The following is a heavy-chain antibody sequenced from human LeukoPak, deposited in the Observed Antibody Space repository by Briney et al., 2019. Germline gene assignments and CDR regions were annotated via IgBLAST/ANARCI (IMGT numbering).Heavy chain of an antibody. V-gene: IGHV1-3*03. CDR2: INAGNGNT. J-gene: IGHJ3*02. Sequence: GASVKVSCKASGYTFSNYAMHWVRQAPGQRLEWMGWINAGNGNTKYSQDFQGRVTITRDTSASTAYIEMSSLRSEDMAMYYCARGGYCSGGTCYSNAFDIWGQGTMVTVFS. D-gene: IGHD2-15*01. CDR3: ARGGYCSGGTCYSNAFDI. CDR1: GYTFSNYA.